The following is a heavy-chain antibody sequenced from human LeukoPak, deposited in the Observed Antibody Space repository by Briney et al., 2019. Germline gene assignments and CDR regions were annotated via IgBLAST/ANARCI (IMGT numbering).Heavy chain of an antibody. D-gene: IGHD2-15*01. CDR2: ISNSGTTV. J-gene: IGHJ4*02. CDR3: ARGGGCYPFFDY. V-gene: IGHV3-48*04. CDR1: GFTFSSYW. Sequence: GGSLRLSGAASGFTFSSYWMSWVRQAPGRGLEWVSYISNSGTTVYYADSVKGRFTISRDNAKNSLYLQIHSLRAEDTAVYYCARGGGCYPFFDYWGQGTLVTVSS.